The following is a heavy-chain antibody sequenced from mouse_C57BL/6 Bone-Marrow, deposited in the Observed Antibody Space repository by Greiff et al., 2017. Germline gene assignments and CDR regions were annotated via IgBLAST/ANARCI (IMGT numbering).Heavy chain of an antibody. CDR2: IDPSDIYT. D-gene: IGHD1-1*01. CDR3: AVITTVVATKAMDY. J-gene: IGHJ4*01. Sequence: QVQLQQPGAELVMPGASVKLSCKASGYTFTSYWMHWVKQRPGQGLEWIGEIDPSDIYTNYNQKFKGQSTLTVDKSTSTAYMQLSSLTSEDYAVYYCAVITTVVATKAMDYWGQGTSVTVSS. CDR1: GYTFTSYW. V-gene: IGHV1-69*01.